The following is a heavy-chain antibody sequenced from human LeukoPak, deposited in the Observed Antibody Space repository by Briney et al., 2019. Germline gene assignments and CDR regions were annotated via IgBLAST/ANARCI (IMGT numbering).Heavy chain of an antibody. CDR2: ISGSGGST. D-gene: IGHD3-22*01. J-gene: IGHJ4*02. Sequence: PGGSLRLSCAASGFTFSGFAMNWVRQAPGKGLEWVSGISGSGGSTFYVDSVKGRFTISRDNSKNTLYLQMNSLRAEDTAIYYCAKGVGAYYYDSSGYPDYWGQGTLVTVSS. CDR1: GFTFSGFA. CDR3: AKGVGAYYYDSSGYPDY. V-gene: IGHV3-23*01.